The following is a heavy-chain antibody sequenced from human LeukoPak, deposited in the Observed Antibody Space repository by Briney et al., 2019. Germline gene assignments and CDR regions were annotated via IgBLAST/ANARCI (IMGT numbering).Heavy chain of an antibody. J-gene: IGHJ4*02. CDR3: ARDRVIQGYSSGLLFDY. V-gene: IGHV3-7*05. CDR1: GFTFSNYY. Sequence: PGGSLRLSCAASGFTFSNYYMTWVRQAPGKGLEWVANIEQDGSEKYYVDSVKGRFTISRDNAKNSLFLQMNSLRPEDTAVYYCARDRVIQGYSSGLLFDYWGQGTLVTVSS. D-gene: IGHD6-19*01. CDR2: IEQDGSEK.